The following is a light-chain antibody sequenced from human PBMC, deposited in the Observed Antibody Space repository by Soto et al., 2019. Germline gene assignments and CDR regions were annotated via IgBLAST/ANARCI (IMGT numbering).Light chain of an antibody. Sequence: EIVLTQSPGTLSLSPGERATLSCRASQSVSSSYLAWYQQKPGKAPRLLIYGASSLATGIPDRFSGSGSGTDFSLTISRLEPQDFAVYYCQQYGSSPLFASGPGNKVHIK. V-gene: IGKV3-20*01. CDR1: QSVSSSY. CDR2: GAS. CDR3: QQYGSSPLFA. J-gene: IGKJ3*01.